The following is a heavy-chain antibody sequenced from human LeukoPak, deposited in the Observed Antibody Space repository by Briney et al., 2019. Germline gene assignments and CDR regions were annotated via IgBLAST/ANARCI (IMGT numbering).Heavy chain of an antibody. CDR1: GFTFSSYW. CDR2: ISGSGGST. J-gene: IGHJ4*02. V-gene: IGHV3-23*01. Sequence: GGSLRLSCAASGFTFSSYWMSWVRQAPGKGLEWVSAISGSGGSTYYADSVKGRFTISRDNSKNTLYLQMNSLRAEDTAVYYCAKNFQWLVRARIDYWGQGTLVTVSS. CDR3: AKNFQWLVRARIDY. D-gene: IGHD6-19*01.